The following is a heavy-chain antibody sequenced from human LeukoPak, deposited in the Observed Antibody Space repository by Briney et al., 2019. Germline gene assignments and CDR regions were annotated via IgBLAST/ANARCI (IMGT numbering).Heavy chain of an antibody. CDR3: VRVPQYSSGEGGFDY. Sequence: PSETLSLTCTVSSGSISAYYWSWLRQPPGKALEWIGYIFYTGDTTYNPSPKSRVNISLDTSRKRFSLKLRSVTAADTAVYYCVRVPQYSSGEGGFDYWGQGTLVTVSS. CDR2: IFYTGDT. J-gene: IGHJ4*02. V-gene: IGHV4-59*01. D-gene: IGHD6-25*01. CDR1: SGSISAYY.